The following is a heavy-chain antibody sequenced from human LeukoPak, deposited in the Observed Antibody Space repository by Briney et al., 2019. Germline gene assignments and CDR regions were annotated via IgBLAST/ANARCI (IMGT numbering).Heavy chain of an antibody. D-gene: IGHD3-3*01. V-gene: IGHV3-30*02. CDR2: VRYDGNNK. J-gene: IGHJ4*02. Sequence: GGSLRLSCVASGFTFSRYGMHWVRQAPGKGLEWVAFVRYDGNNKYYVDSVKGRFTISRDNSKNTLYLQMNSLRAEDTAVYYCAKEAGKKVDFWSGYHNGVFDYWGQGTLVTVSS. CDR3: AKEAGKKVDFWSGYHNGVFDY. CDR1: GFTFSRYG.